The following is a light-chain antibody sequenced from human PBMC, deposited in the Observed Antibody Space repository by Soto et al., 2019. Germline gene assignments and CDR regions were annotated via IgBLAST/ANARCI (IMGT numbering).Light chain of an antibody. CDR3: QQYNSYPLT. V-gene: IGKV1-5*01. CDR2: DAS. J-gene: IGKJ4*01. CDR1: HSIERW. Sequence: TQMTQSPSTLSASLGDRVTITCRASHSIERWLAWYQQKPGKAPSLLIFDASTLHSGVPSRFSGSGSGTEFTLTISSMQPEDFATYYCQQYNSYPLTFGGGTKVDI.